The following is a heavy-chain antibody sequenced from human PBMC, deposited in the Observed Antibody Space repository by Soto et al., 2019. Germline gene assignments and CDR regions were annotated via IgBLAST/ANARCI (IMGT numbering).Heavy chain of an antibody. D-gene: IGHD2-2*02. CDR1: GGTFSSYA. V-gene: IGHV1-69*13. CDR3: ARVVVVVPAAIYDYYYGMDV. Sequence: SVKVSCKASGGTFSSYAISWVRQAPGQGLEWMGGIIPIFGTANYAQKFQGRVTITADESTSTAYMELSSLRSEDTAVYYCARVVVVVPAAIYDYYYGMDVWGQGTTVTVSS. CDR2: IIPIFGTA. J-gene: IGHJ6*02.